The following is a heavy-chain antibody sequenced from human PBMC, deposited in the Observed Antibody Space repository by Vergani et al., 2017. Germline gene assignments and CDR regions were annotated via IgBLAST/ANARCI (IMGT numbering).Heavy chain of an antibody. J-gene: IGHJ4*02. CDR2: IQQDGSEK. CDR1: GFTFSSYW. Sequence: EVQLVESGGGLVQPGGSLRLSCAASGFTFSSYWMSWVRQAPGKGLEWVANIQQDGSEKYYMDVVKGRFNISRDNAKNSLYLQMNSLGAEDTAVYYCARDPSGVDYFDYWGQGTLVTVSS. D-gene: IGHD7-27*01. CDR3: ARDPSGVDYFDY. V-gene: IGHV3-7*03.